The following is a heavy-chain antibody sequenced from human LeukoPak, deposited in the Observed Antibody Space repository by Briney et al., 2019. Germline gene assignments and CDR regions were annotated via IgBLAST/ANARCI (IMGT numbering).Heavy chain of an antibody. CDR3: ARLVRGVGYWYFDF. CDR2: IYYSGST. Sequence: SETLSLTCTVSGGSISGIYYYWGWIRQPPGTGLEWIGNIYYSGSTYSNPSLKSRVTISVDTSKNQFSLKLTSVTAADTAVYYCARLVRGVGYWYFDFWGRGTLVTVSS. CDR1: GGSISGIYYY. V-gene: IGHV4-39*07. D-gene: IGHD3-10*01. J-gene: IGHJ2*01.